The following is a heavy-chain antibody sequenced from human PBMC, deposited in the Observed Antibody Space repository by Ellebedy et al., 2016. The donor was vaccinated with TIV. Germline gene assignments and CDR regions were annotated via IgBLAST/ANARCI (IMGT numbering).Heavy chain of an antibody. V-gene: IGHV1-18*04. D-gene: IGHD6-19*01. CDR2: ISAYNGNT. CDR1: GYTFTSYG. CDR3: AREKASVAGTTVFDY. J-gene: IGHJ4*02. Sequence: ASVKVSCKASGYTFTSYGISWVRQAPGQGLEWMGWISAYNGNTNYAQNLQGRVTMTTDTSTSTAYMELSRLRSDETVVYYCAREKASVAGTTVFDYWGQGTLVTVSS.